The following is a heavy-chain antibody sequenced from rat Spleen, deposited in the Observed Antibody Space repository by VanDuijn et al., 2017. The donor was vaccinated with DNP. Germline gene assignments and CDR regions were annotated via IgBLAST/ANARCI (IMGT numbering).Heavy chain of an antibody. V-gene: IGHV2S12*01. J-gene: IGHJ2*01. CDR3: TRADY. Sequence: QVQLKESGPGLVQPSQTLSLTCTVSGFSLITYGVSWIRQPPGKGLEWIAAISSGGSTYYNSALKSRLVISRDTSKGQVFLKMDSLQTADTAIYFCTRADYWGQGVMVTVSS. CDR2: ISSGGST. CDR1: GFSLITYG.